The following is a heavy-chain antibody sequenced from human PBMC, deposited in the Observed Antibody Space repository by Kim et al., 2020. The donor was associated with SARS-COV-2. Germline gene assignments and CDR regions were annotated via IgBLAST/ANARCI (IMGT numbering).Heavy chain of an antibody. D-gene: IGHD5-12*01. CDR3: ARDDRDGYTGY. Sequence: TNYAQKLQGRVTMTTDTSTSTAYMELRSLRSDDTAVYYCARDDRDGYTGYWGQGTLVTVSS. J-gene: IGHJ4*02. CDR2: T. V-gene: IGHV1-18*01.